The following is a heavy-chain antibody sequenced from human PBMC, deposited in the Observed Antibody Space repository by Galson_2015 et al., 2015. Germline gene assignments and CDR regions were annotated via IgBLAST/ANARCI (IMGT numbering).Heavy chain of an antibody. CDR3: ARPGDCSSTTCSNWFDP. CDR1: GGSFSGYY. CDR2: ITHSGST. V-gene: IGHV4-34*01. Sequence: SETLSLTCAVYGGSFSGYYWSWIRQAPGKGLEWIGEITHSGSTSYNPSLKSRVTISVDTSKNQFSLKLTSVTAADTAVYYCARPGDCSSTTCSNWFDPWGQGTLVTVSS. D-gene: IGHD2-2*01. J-gene: IGHJ5*02.